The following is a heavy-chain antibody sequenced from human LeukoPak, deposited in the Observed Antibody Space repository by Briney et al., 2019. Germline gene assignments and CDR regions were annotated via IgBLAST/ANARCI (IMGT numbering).Heavy chain of an antibody. Sequence: GGSLRLSCAASGFTFSSYSMNWVRQAPGKGLEWVSYISSSSSTIYYADSVKGRFTISRDNSKNTLYLQMNSLRAEDTAVYYCAKVLPLKEVTRIPLIYYMDVWGKGTTVTVSS. V-gene: IGHV3-48*01. J-gene: IGHJ6*03. CDR2: ISSSSSTI. D-gene: IGHD4-11*01. CDR1: GFTFSSYS. CDR3: AKVLPLKEVTRIPLIYYMDV.